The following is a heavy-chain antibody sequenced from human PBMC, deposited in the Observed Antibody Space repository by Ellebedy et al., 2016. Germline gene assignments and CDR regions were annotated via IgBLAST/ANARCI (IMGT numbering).Heavy chain of an antibody. CDR2: IDNDGSST. D-gene: IGHD5-12*01. CDR3: ARDGVATVDFDY. CDR1: GFTFSTYW. V-gene: IGHV3-74*01. J-gene: IGHJ4*02. Sequence: GESLKISXVASGFTFSTYWMHWVRQAPGKGLVWVSRIDNDGSSTPYADSVKGRFTISRDNAKNTLYLQMNSLRAEDTAVYYCARDGVATVDFDYWGQGTLVTVSS.